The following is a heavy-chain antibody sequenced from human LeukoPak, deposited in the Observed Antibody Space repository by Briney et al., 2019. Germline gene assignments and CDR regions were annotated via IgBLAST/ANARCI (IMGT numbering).Heavy chain of an antibody. J-gene: IGHJ6*04. Sequence: SETLSLTCAVYGGSFSGYYWSWIRQPPGKGLEWIGEINHSGSTNYNPSLKSRVTISVDTSKNQFSLKLSSVTAADTAVYYCARGHGGSGSSPRGISGMDVWGKGTTVTVSS. V-gene: IGHV4-34*01. CDR2: INHSGST. CDR3: ARGHGGSGSSPRGISGMDV. CDR1: GGSFSGYY. D-gene: IGHD3-10*01.